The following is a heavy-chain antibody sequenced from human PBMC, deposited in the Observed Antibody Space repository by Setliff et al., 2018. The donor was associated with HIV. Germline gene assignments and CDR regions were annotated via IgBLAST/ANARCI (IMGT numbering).Heavy chain of an antibody. D-gene: IGHD7-27*01. CDR2: FYVGGDT. Sequence: LSLTCTVSGGPVSTYYWSWIRQPAGKGLEWIGRFYVGGDTNYNPSLKSRVTMSVDTSKKQFSLKLKSVTAADTAVYYCALTAHNLLRGYMDVWGKGTKVTAP. V-gene: IGHV4-4*07. CDR1: GGPVSTYY. CDR3: ALTAHNLLRGYMDV. J-gene: IGHJ6*03.